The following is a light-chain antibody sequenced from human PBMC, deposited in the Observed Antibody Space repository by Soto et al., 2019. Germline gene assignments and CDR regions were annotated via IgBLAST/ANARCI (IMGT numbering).Light chain of an antibody. J-gene: IGKJ5*01. CDR2: GAS. CDR3: QQANNLPVT. V-gene: IGKV1-12*01. CDR1: QDVGKW. Sequence: IQMTQSPPSVYSSVGDRVTITCRASQDVGKWLAWYQQKPGKAPTLLIHGASSLQSGVPPRYSGSGYGTDFTLTISSLQPEDFATYYCQQANNLPVTFGQGTRLEIK.